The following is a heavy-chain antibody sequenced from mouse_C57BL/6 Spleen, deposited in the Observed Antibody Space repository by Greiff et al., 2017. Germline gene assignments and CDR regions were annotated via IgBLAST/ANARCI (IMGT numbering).Heavy chain of an antibody. D-gene: IGHD1-1*01. J-gene: IGHJ2*01. CDR3: ARSEGSSRGTRDY. V-gene: IGHV1-55*01. CDR2: ISPGSGST. CDR1: GYTFTSYW. Sequence: VQLQQPGAELVKPGASVKMSCKASGYTFTSYWITWVKQRPGQGLEWIGDISPGSGSTNYNEKFKSKATLTVDTSSSTAYMQLSSLTSEDSAVYCCARSEGSSRGTRDYWGQGTTLTVSS.